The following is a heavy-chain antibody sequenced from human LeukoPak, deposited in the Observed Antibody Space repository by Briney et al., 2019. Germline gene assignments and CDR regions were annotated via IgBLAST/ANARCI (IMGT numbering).Heavy chain of an antibody. CDR1: GFTFDDYG. CDR3: AREGCSSTSYTRDCAFDI. CDR2: INWNGGST. V-gene: IGHV3-20*04. Sequence: GGSLRLSCVASGFTFDDYGMSWVRQAPGKGLEWVSGINWNGGSTGYADSVKGRFTISRDNAKNSLYLQMNSLRAEDTALYYCAREGCSSTSYTRDCAFDIWGQGTMVTVSS. J-gene: IGHJ3*02. D-gene: IGHD2-2*01.